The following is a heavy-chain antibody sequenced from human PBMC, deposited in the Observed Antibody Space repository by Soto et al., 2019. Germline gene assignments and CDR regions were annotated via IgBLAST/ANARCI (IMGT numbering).Heavy chain of an antibody. D-gene: IGHD3-16*01. V-gene: IGHV1-69*01. CDR2: IIPVFGTT. CDR3: AMGGSPYVWFNEF. CDR1: GGLFSSYA. J-gene: IGHJ4*02. Sequence: QVQLVQSGAEVKKPGSSMKISCKASGGLFSSYAISWVRQAPGQGLEWMGGIIPVFGTTNYAQKFQDRVTIAADESTNTAYMDLSSLRSEDTATYYCAMGGSPYVWFNEFWGQGTLVTVSS.